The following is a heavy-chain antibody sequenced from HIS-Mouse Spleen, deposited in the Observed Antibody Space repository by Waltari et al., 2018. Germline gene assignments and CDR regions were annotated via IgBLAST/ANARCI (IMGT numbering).Heavy chain of an antibody. V-gene: IGHV4-39*07. CDR3: AREIPYSSSWYDWYFDL. CDR2: IYYSGST. D-gene: IGHD6-13*01. CDR1: GGYLSRSSYY. J-gene: IGHJ2*01. Sequence: QLQLQESGPGLVKPSETLSLTCTVPGGYLSRSSYYWGWIRQPPGKGLEWIGSIYYSGSTYYNPSLKSRVTISVDTSKNQFSLKLSSVTAADTAVYYCAREIPYSSSWYDWYFDLWGRGTLVTVSS.